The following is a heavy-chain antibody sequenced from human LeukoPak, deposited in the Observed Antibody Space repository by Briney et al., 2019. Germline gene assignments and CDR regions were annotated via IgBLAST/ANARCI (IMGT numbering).Heavy chain of an antibody. CDR2: INPNSGGT. CDR3: ARGELVGPLYYYYYYGMDV. Sequence: ASVKVSCKASGYTFTGYYMHWVRQAPGQGLEWMGWINPNSGGTNYAQKFQGWVTMTRDTSISTAYMELSRLRSDDTAVYYCARGELVGPLYYYYYYGMDVWGQGTTVTVSS. D-gene: IGHD1-26*01. CDR1: GYTFTGYY. V-gene: IGHV1-2*04. J-gene: IGHJ6*02.